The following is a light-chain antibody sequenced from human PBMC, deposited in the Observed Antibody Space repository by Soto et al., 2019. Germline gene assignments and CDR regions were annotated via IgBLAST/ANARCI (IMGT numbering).Light chain of an antibody. CDR3: QQVNSFSIP. J-gene: IGKJ5*01. V-gene: IGKV1-12*01. Sequence: DIQMTQSPSSVSASVGDRVTITCRASPGISSWLAWYQQKPGKAPKLLIYAASSLQSGVPSRFHGIGSGTAFTLTIRSLQPEFFATFYWQQVNSFSIPFGKGTRLEIK. CDR2: AAS. CDR1: PGISSW.